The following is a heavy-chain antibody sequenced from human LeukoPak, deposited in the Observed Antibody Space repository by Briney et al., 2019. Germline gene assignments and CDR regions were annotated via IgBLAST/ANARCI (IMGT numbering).Heavy chain of an antibody. CDR2: ISYDASNK. J-gene: IGHJ4*02. CDR1: GFTFRTYA. D-gene: IGHD5-12*01. Sequence: GGSLSLSCAGSGFTFRTYATHWVRQAPGKGLEWVEVISYDASNKYYADSVKGRFTISRDNSKNTLYLQMNSLRTEDTAVYYCAREIVATIGFDYWGQGTLVTVSS. V-gene: IGHV3-30*04. CDR3: AREIVATIGFDY.